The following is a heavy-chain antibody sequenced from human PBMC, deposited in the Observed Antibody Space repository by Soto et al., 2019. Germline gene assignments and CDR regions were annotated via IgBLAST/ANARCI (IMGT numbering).Heavy chain of an antibody. CDR1: GGSFNNYA. CDR2: IIPNFDTP. J-gene: IGHJ6*02. D-gene: IGHD3-10*01. CDR3: AVAMVREILIFESAGMHV. Sequence: QVHLVQSGAEVKKPGSSVKVSCKTSGGSFNNYAVSWVRQAPGQGLEWMGGIIPNFDTPNYAQKFQDRVTIIADESTSTVYMELRSRRSNDTAVDYCAVAMVREILIFESAGMHVWGQGTTVIVSS. V-gene: IGHV1-69*01.